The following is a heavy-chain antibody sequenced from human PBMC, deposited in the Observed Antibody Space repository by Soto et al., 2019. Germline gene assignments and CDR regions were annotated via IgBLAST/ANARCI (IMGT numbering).Heavy chain of an antibody. CDR1: GYTFTSYG. Sequence: ASVKVSCKASGYTFTSYGISWVRQAPGQGLEWMGWISAYNGNTNYAQKLQGRVTMTTDTSTSTAYMELRSLRSDDTALYYCARDTLDIVVVPAAMGFDPWGQGTLVTVSS. D-gene: IGHD2-2*01. V-gene: IGHV1-18*01. CDR3: ARDTLDIVVVPAAMGFDP. CDR2: ISAYNGNT. J-gene: IGHJ5*02.